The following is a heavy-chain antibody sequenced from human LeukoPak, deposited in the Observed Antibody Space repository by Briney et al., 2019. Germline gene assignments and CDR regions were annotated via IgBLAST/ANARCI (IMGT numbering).Heavy chain of an antibody. J-gene: IGHJ4*02. Sequence: GGSLRLSCATSGFIFSSHWMSWVRQAPGKGLEWVAHIRQDGIEKQYLDSVRGRFTISRDSTKNSIYLQMDRLRDEDTAVYYCARAGRSFYGGSSDYWGQGTLVTVSS. D-gene: IGHD4-23*01. CDR1: GFIFSSHW. V-gene: IGHV3-7*01. CDR2: IRQDGIEK. CDR3: ARAGRSFYGGSSDY.